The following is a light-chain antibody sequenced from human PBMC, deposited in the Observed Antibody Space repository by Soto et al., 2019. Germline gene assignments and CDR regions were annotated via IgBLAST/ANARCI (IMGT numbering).Light chain of an antibody. CDR3: QQYNNRFIT. CDR2: GAS. J-gene: IGKJ5*01. V-gene: IGKV3-15*01. Sequence: IVRTQSPATLSVSPGESATLSCRASQTVSSNLAWYQQKPGQAPRLLIYGASTRATGIPARFSGSGSGTEFTLTISSLQSEDFAVYYCQQYNNRFITFGQGTRLEIK. CDR1: QTVSSN.